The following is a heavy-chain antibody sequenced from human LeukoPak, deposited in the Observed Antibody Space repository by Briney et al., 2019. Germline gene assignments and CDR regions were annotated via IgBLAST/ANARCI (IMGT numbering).Heavy chain of an antibody. V-gene: IGHV4-59*12. D-gene: IGHD2-15*01. CDR1: GGSISSYF. CDR3: ARGRRYCSGGSCYRYFDY. Sequence: SETLSLTCTVSGGSISSYFWSWIRQPPGKGLEWIGYIYYSGSTNYNPSLKSRVTISVDTSKNQFSLKLSSVTAADTAVYYCARGRRYCSGGSCYRYFDYWGQGTLVTVSS. CDR2: IYYSGST. J-gene: IGHJ4*02.